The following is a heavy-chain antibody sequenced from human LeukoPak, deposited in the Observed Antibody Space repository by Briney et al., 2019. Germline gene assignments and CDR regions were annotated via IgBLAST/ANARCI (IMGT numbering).Heavy chain of an antibody. CDR2: IGTAGDT. CDR3: ARSMVRGGDYFDY. Sequence: GGSLRLSCAASGFTFSSYDMHWVRHATGKGLVWVSAIGTAGDTYYPGSVKGRFTISRENAKNSLYLQMNSLRAGDTAVYYCARSMVRGGDYFDYWGQGTLVTVSS. D-gene: IGHD3-10*01. J-gene: IGHJ4*02. CDR1: GFTFSSYD. V-gene: IGHV3-13*01.